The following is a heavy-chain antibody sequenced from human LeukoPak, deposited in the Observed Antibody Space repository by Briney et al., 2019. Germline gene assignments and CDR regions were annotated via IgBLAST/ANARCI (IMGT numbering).Heavy chain of an antibody. CDR1: GYTFTGYY. D-gene: IGHD3-10*01. J-gene: IGHJ5*02. Sequence: ASVKVSCKASGYTFTGYYMHWVRQAPGXXXXXMGWXNPNSGGTNYAQKFQGRVTMTRDTSISTAYMELSRLRSDDTAVYYCARPTYYYGSGTNNWFDPWGQGTLVTVSS. CDR2: XNPNSGGT. CDR3: ARPTYYYGSGTNNWFDP. V-gene: IGHV1-2*02.